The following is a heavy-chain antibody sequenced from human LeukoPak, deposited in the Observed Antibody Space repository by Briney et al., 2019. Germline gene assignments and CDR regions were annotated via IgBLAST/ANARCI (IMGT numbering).Heavy chain of an antibody. D-gene: IGHD1-26*01. CDR2: INWDGDSI. V-gene: IGHV3-20*04. CDR1: GFRFADYG. J-gene: IGHJ6*03. Sequence: GGSLRLSCAASGFRFADYGMSWVRHPPGKGLEWVSGINWDGDSIGYAESVKGRFTITRDNDKNSLFLQMNGLRAEDTALSYCARLGGAQFYFYYYMDVWGKGTTVTVSS. CDR3: ARLGGAQFYFYYYMDV.